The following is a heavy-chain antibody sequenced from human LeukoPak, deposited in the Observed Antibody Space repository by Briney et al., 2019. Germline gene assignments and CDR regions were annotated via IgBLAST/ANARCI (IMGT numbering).Heavy chain of an antibody. CDR1: GFTFSSYA. CDR2: ISGSGGST. CDR3: ARDHYDSSGYYRLWDYYYGMDV. J-gene: IGHJ6*02. D-gene: IGHD3-22*01. Sequence: GGSLRLSCAASGFTFSSYAMSWVRQAPGKGLEWVSAISGSGGSTYYADSVKGRFTISRDNSKNTLYLQMNSLRAEDTAVYYCARDHYDSSGYYRLWDYYYGMDVWGQGTTVTVSS. V-gene: IGHV3-23*01.